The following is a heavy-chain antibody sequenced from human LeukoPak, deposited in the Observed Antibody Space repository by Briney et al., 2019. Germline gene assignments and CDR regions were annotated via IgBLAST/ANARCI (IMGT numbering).Heavy chain of an antibody. CDR2: INPSSGGT. CDR1: GYTFTCYY. CDR3: ARFYYELLTGEKYYFDY. Sequence: ASVTVSCKASGYTFTCYYMHWVRQAPGQGLEWMGWINPSSGGTNYAQKLPGRVSMTTDTSTSTAYMELRSLRSDDTAVYYCARFYYELLTGEKYYFDYWGQGTLVTVSS. V-gene: IGHV1-2*02. D-gene: IGHD3-9*01. J-gene: IGHJ4*02.